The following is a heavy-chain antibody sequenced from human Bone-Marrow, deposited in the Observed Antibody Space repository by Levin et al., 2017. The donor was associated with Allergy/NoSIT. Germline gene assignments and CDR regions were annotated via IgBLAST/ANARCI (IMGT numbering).Heavy chain of an antibody. J-gene: IGHJ4*02. CDR2: IWHDGSKK. D-gene: IGHD4-17*01. CDR3: AGAYADFGVDY. CDR1: GFTLNAYG. V-gene: IGHV3-33*01. Sequence: SGGSLRLSCAVSGFTLNAYGMHWVRQAPGKGLEWVAVIWHDGSKKYYGDSVKGRFTISRDTSRNTLYLQMDSLRVDDTAVYYCAGAYADFGVDYWGQGTLVTVSS.